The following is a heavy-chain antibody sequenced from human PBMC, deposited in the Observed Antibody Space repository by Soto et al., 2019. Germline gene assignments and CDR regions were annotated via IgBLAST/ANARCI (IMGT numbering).Heavy chain of an antibody. J-gene: IGHJ4*02. V-gene: IGHV3-30*18. D-gene: IGHD3-22*01. CDR3: AKKGYYDTSGYPIRYFDY. Sequence: GGSLRLSCAASGFTFSNYAMHWVRQAPGKGLEWVAIVSYDGDNEYYADSVRGRFFISRDNSRNTLYLQTSSLRHEDTAVYYCAKKGYYDTSGYPIRYFDYWGQGALVTVS. CDR1: GFTFSNYA. CDR2: VSYDGDNE.